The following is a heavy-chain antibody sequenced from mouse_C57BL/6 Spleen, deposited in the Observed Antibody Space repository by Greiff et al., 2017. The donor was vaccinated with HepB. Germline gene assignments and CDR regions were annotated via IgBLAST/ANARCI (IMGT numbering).Heavy chain of an antibody. D-gene: IGHD2-5*01. CDR1: GYTFTSYW. CDR2: IYPGNSDT. CDR3: TRYSNYEYFDV. V-gene: IGHV1-5*01. J-gene: IGHJ1*03. Sequence: VQLQQSGTVLARPGASVKMSCKPSGYTFTSYWMHWVKQRPGQGLEWIGAIYPGNSDTSYNQKFKGKAKLTAVTSASTAYMELSSLTNEDSAVYYCTRYSNYEYFDVWGTGTTVTVSS.